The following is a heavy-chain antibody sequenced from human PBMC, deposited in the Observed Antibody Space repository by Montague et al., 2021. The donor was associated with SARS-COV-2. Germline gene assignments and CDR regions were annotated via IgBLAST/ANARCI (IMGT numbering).Heavy chain of an antibody. D-gene: IGHD3-10*01. CDR2: IHTSGNT. CDR1: GASITTYY. Sequence: SETLSLTCAVSGASITTYYWSWIRQSAGKGLEWIGRIHTSGNTNYNPTLRSRVTMSVDTSKNQFSLKLNSVTATDTAVYYCAREATSSFGELMGVWFDPWGQGTLVTVSS. V-gene: IGHV4-4*07. CDR3: AREATSSFGELMGVWFDP. J-gene: IGHJ5*02.